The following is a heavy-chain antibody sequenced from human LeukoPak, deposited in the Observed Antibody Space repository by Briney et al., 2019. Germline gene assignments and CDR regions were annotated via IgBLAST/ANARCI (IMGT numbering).Heavy chain of an antibody. CDR3: ATPESGYSSGWFDY. Sequence: GASVKVSCKASGYTFTGYYMHWVRQAPGQGLEWMGWINPNSGGTNYAQKFQGRVTMTGDTSISTAYMELSRLRSDDTAVYYCATPESGYSSGWFDYWGQGTLVTVSS. CDR1: GYTFTGYY. V-gene: IGHV1-2*02. D-gene: IGHD6-19*01. CDR2: INPNSGGT. J-gene: IGHJ4*02.